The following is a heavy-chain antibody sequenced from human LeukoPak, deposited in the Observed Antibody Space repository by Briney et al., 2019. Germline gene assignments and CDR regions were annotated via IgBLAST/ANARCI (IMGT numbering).Heavy chain of an antibody. CDR2: IYSGGFT. D-gene: IGHD2-2*02. CDR1: GFSVSGNY. Sequence: GGSLRLSCAASGFSVSGNYMNWVRQAPGEGLEWVSVIYSGGFTYYADSIKGRFTISRDNSKNTLYLQMNSLRAEDTAVYYCARSLRECSSTSCYTGGFDYWGQGTLVTVSS. J-gene: IGHJ4*02. V-gene: IGHV3-53*01. CDR3: ARSLRECSSTSCYTGGFDY.